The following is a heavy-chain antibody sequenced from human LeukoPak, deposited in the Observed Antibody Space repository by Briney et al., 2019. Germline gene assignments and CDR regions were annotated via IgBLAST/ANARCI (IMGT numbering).Heavy chain of an antibody. CDR2: INPNSGGT. D-gene: IGHD1-26*01. J-gene: IGHJ3*02. V-gene: IGHV1-2*04. CDR1: GYTFTGYY. Sequence: ASVKVSCRASGYTFTGYYMHWVRQAPGQGLEWMGWINPNSGGTNYAQKFQGWVTMTRDTSISTAYMELSRLRSDDTAVYYCARARELPYDAFDIWGQGTMVTVSS. CDR3: ARARELPYDAFDI.